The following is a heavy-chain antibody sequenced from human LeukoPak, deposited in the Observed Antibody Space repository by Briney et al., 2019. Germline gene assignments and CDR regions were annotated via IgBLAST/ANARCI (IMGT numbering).Heavy chain of an antibody. CDR1: GGSFSGYY. V-gene: IGHV4-34*01. CDR2: INHSGST. Sequence: SETLSLTCAVYGGSFSGYYWSWIRQPPGKGLEWIGEINHSGSTNYNPSLKSRVTISVDTSKNQFSLKLNSVTAADTAVYYCARGPIVVVPAAISSFDPWGQGTLVTVSS. CDR3: ARGPIVVVPAAISSFDP. J-gene: IGHJ5*02. D-gene: IGHD2-2*01.